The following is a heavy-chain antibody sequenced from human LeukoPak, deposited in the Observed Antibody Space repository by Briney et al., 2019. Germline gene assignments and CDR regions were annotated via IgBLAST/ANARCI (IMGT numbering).Heavy chain of an antibody. V-gene: IGHV3-53*01. CDR2: IYGAGST. CDR3: ARGTWDY. Sequence: PGGSLRLSCAASGFAVSSSNYMIWVRPAPGKGLEWVSVIYGAGSTFYADPVKGRFTISRDNAKNTLYLQMNSLRAEDTAVYYCARGTWDYWGQGTLVTVSS. J-gene: IGHJ4*02. CDR1: GFAVSSSNY.